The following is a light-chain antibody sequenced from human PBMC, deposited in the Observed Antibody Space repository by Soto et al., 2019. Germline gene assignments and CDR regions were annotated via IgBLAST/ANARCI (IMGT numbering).Light chain of an antibody. J-gene: IGKJ5*01. CDR1: QSVSNDY. CDR3: QHYNNWPQIT. CDR2: GAS. Sequence: EIVLTQSPGTLSLSTGERAALSCLASQSVSNDYLAWYQQKPGQAPRLLIYGASNRATGIPDRFSGSGSGTDFTLTVSRLEPEDFATYYCQHYNNWPQITFGQGTRLEIK. V-gene: IGKV3-20*01.